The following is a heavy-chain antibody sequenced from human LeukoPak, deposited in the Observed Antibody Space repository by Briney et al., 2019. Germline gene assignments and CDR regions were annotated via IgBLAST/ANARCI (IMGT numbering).Heavy chain of an antibody. D-gene: IGHD3-9*01. V-gene: IGHV3-73*01. CDR2: VRTKFNTYAT. Sequence: GGSLRLSCAASGFNFSGSAMHWVRQASGKGPEWVGRVRTKFNTYATVYAASVKGRFTISRDDSKNTAYLQMNSLRIEDTAVYYCTRHRDDILTGPIDYWGQGTLVTVSS. CDR1: GFNFSGSA. CDR3: TRHRDDILTGPIDY. J-gene: IGHJ4*02.